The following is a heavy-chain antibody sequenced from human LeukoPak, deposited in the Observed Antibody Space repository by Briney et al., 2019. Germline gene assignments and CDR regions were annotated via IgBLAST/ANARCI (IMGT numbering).Heavy chain of an antibody. V-gene: IGHV3-23*01. D-gene: IGHD2-21*02. CDR3: AKTLRSGDWYFDY. Sequence: GGSLRLSCVASGFTFNSCAMSWVRQAPGQGLEWVSTISVTGSSTYYVDSVKGRFTTSRDKSKNTLYLQMNGLRVEDTAVYYCAKTLRSGDWYFDYWGQGTLVTVSS. J-gene: IGHJ4*02. CDR2: ISVTGSST. CDR1: GFTFNSCA.